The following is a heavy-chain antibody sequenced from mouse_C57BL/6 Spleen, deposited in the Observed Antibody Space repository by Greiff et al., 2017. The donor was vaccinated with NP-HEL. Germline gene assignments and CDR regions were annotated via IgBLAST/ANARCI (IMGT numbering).Heavy chain of an antibody. Sequence: EVKLMESGGDLVKPGGSLKLSCAASGFTFSSYGMSWVRQTPDKRLEWVATISSGGSYTYYPDSVKGRFTISRDNAKNTLYLQMSSLKSEDTAMYYCARHEKDYETLDYWGQGTTLTVSS. CDR2: ISSGGSYT. V-gene: IGHV5-6*01. J-gene: IGHJ2*01. CDR1: GFTFSSYG. D-gene: IGHD2-4*01. CDR3: ARHEKDYETLDY.